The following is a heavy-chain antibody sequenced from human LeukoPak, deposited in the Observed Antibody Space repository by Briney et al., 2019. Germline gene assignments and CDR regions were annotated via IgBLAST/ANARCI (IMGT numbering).Heavy chain of an antibody. Sequence: GGSLRLSCAVSGFTFSSYWMHWARQAPGKGLVWVSRIEGDGSSTSYADSVKGRFTVSRDNAENTLYLQMNSLRAEDTALYYGARYSGSYHAIDYWGQGTLVTVSS. CDR3: ARYSGSYHAIDY. J-gene: IGHJ4*02. CDR1: GFTFSSYW. CDR2: IEGDGSST. D-gene: IGHD1-26*01. V-gene: IGHV3-74*01.